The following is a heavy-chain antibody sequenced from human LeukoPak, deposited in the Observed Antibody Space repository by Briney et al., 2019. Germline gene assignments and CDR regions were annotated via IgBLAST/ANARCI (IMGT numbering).Heavy chain of an antibody. CDR2: ISGSGSRA. CDR3: AKGPRVPAADYYFDD. J-gene: IGHJ4*02. CDR1: GFTFSSYA. Sequence: SLRLSWAASGFTFSSYAMTWVRQPAGKGLEWVSAISGSGSRAFYADSVKGRFTISRDNSKNMLYLQMNSLRAGDTAVYFCAKGPRVPAADYYFDDWGQGTLVTVSS. V-gene: IGHV3-23*01. D-gene: IGHD2-2*01.